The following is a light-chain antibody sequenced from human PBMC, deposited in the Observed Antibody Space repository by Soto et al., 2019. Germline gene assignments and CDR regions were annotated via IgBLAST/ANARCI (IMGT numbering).Light chain of an antibody. V-gene: IGKV2-30*01. CDR1: QSVVYSDGNAY. CDR2: TVS. J-gene: IGKJ1*01. CDR3: MQGTYWRPP. Sequence: DVVMTQSPPSLPVTLGQPASISCRSSQSVVYSDGNAYLNWFQQRPGQSPRRLIYTVSNRDSGVPDRFSGGGSGTDFTLKISRVEAEDVGIYYCMQGTYWRPPCGRGTKVDI.